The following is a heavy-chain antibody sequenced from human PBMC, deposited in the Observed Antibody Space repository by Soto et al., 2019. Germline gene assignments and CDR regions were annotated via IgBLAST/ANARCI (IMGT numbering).Heavy chain of an antibody. CDR3: AKDRVGASGEVGVDACDI. J-gene: IGHJ3*02. D-gene: IGHD1-26*01. V-gene: IGHV3-23*01. Sequence: EVQLLESGGGLVQPGGSLRLSCAASGFTFSSYAMSWVRQAPGKGLEWVSAISGSGGSTYYADAVKGRFTISRDSSKNTLYLQIKSLRAEDTAVYYCAKDRVGASGEVGVDACDIWGQGTMVTVSS. CDR2: ISGSGGST. CDR1: GFTFSSYA.